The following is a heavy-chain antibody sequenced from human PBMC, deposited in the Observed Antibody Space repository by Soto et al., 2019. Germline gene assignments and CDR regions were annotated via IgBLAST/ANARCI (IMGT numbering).Heavy chain of an antibody. J-gene: IGHJ4*02. CDR3: ARDQGYSSGPLDC. D-gene: IGHD6-19*01. CDR2: IYHSGGT. V-gene: IGHV4-4*02. CDR1: GDSISSSNW. Sequence: QVQLQESGPGLVRPSGTLSLTCAVSGDSISSSNWWSWVRQPPGKGLEWIGEIYHSGGTNYNPSLKSRVTISVDKSKNQISLKLTSVTAADTAVYYCARDQGYSSGPLDCWGQGTLVTVSS.